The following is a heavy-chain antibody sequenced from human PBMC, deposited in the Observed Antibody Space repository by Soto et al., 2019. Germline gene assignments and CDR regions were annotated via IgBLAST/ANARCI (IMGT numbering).Heavy chain of an antibody. CDR3: ARYPVGGYSYGFSELGYYDSSGYNSY. CDR1: GFTFSSYA. CDR2: ISYDGSNK. J-gene: IGHJ4*02. V-gene: IGHV3-30-3*01. D-gene: IGHD3-22*01. Sequence: PGGSLRLSCAASGFTFSSYAMHWVRQAPGKGLEWVAVISYDGSNKYYADSVKGRFTISRDNSKNTLYLQMNSLRAEDTAVYYCARYPVGGYSYGFSELGYYDSSGYNSYWGQGT.